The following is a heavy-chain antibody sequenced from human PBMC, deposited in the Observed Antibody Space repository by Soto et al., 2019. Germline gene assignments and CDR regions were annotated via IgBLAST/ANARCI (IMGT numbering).Heavy chain of an antibody. Sequence: QDPFKESCPNPGKPTQTPPPTCTLPGFSLSPRRGGLGLIPQPPGKALEWLAVIYWDDAKTYRPSLKSRLTITKDTSKNQVALTMTNMDPVDTATYYCAHAYGGRSLYWGQGTLVTVSS. V-gene: IGHV2-5*02. D-gene: IGHD1-26*01. CDR2: IYWDDAK. CDR3: AHAYGGRSLY. J-gene: IGHJ4*02. CDR1: GFSLSPRRGG.